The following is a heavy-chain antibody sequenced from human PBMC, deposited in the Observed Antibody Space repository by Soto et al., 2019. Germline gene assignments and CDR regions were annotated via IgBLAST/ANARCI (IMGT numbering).Heavy chain of an antibody. Sequence: QVQLQESGPGLVKPSETLSLTCTVSGGSVSSGSYYWSWIRQPPGKGLEWIGYIYYSGSTNYNPSLKARGTISVNTSTHQFPLKLSSVTAADTAVYYCARGGLRAFDIWGQGTMVTVS. J-gene: IGHJ3*02. CDR2: IYYSGST. D-gene: IGHD1-26*01. CDR1: GGSVSSGSYY. V-gene: IGHV4-61*01. CDR3: ARGGLRAFDI.